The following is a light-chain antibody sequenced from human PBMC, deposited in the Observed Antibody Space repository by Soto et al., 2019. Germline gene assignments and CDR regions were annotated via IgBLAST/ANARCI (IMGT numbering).Light chain of an antibody. CDR1: QYINTR. V-gene: IGKV3-11*01. J-gene: IGKJ1*01. CDR2: QTS. Sequence: EIVLTQSPATLSSLPADRVTLSCRASQYINTRLAWYQHRPGQAPRLLIYQTSLRAAGIPARFSASGSGTDFTLTISDVQPEDFALYYCHQRQSWPRTFGQGTKVDIK. CDR3: HQRQSWPRT.